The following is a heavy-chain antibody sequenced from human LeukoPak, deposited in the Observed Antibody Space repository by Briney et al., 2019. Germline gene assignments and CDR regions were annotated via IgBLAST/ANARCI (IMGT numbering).Heavy chain of an antibody. CDR2: INPSGGST. CDR1: GYTFTTYY. V-gene: IGHV1-46*01. Sequence: ASVKVSCKASGYTFTTYYMHWVRQAPGQGLEWMGMINPSGGSTSYAQKFQGRVTITRDTSTFTVYMELSSLRSDDTVVYYCARDGSSSWEDYWGQGTLVTVSS. D-gene: IGHD6-13*01. J-gene: IGHJ4*02. CDR3: ARDGSSSWEDY.